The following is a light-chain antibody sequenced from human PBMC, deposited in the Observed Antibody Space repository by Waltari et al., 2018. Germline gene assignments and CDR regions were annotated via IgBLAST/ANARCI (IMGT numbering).Light chain of an antibody. Sequence: DIQMTQSPSTLSASVGDRVTITCRASQSISSWLAWYQQKPGKAPKLLIYKASSLESGVPSRFSGSGAGTEFYLAISSLQPDDFAAYYCQQYNSYWTFGQGTKVEIK. CDR1: QSISSW. J-gene: IGKJ1*01. V-gene: IGKV1-5*03. CDR2: KAS. CDR3: QQYNSYWT.